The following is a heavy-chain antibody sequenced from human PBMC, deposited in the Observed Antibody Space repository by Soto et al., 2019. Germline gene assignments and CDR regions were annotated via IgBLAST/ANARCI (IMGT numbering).Heavy chain of an antibody. CDR1: GYIFSNYW. Sequence: GESLKISCKGSGYIFSNYWIGWVRQMPGKGLEWMGIIQGGDSPTRYSPSFEGQVTISTDKSISTAYLQWSSLKASDTAMYYCARRGTYSSGWDYWGLGTLVTVSS. CDR3: ARRGTYSSGWDY. J-gene: IGHJ4*02. D-gene: IGHD6-19*01. CDR2: IQGGDSPT. V-gene: IGHV5-51*01.